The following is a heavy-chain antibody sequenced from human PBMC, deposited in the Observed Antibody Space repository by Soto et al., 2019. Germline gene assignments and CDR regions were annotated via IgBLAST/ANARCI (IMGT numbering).Heavy chain of an antibody. CDR1: GGSISSSSYY. Sequence: PSETLSLTCTVSGGSISSSSYYWGWIRQPPGKGLEWIGSIYYSGSTYYNPSLKSRVTISVDTSKNQFSLKLSSVTAADTAVYYCARVGDSGSPYYYGMDVWGQGTTVTVAS. CDR3: ARVGDSGSPYYYGMDV. CDR2: IYYSGST. J-gene: IGHJ6*02. V-gene: IGHV4-39*01. D-gene: IGHD6-19*01.